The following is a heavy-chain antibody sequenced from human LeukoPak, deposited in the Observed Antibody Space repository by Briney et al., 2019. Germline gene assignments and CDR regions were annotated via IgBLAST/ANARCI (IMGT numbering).Heavy chain of an antibody. CDR2: ISYDGSNK. CDR1: GFTFSSYA. V-gene: IGHV3-30*01. Sequence: PGGSLRLSCAASGFTFSSYAMHWVRQAPGKGLEWVAVISYDGSNKYYANSVKGRFTISRDNSKNTLYLQMNSLRAEDTAVYHCARGQRERISGEFDYRGQGTLVTVSS. D-gene: IGHD3-10*01. CDR3: ARGQRERISGEFDY. J-gene: IGHJ4*02.